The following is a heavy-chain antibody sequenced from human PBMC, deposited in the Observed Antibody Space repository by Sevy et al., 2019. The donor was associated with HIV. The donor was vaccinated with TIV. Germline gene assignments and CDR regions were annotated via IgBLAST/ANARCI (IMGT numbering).Heavy chain of an antibody. CDR1: GFTFSSYS. J-gene: IGHJ4*02. V-gene: IGHV3-48*02. D-gene: IGHD3-22*01. Sequence: GGSLRLSCVASGFTFSSYSMNWVRQAPGKGLEWVSYISSSSSTIYYADSVKGRFTISRDNAKNSLYLQMNSLRDEDTAVYYCAREHYYDSSGYYHDQDFDYWGQGTLVTVSS. CDR2: ISSSSSTI. CDR3: AREHYYDSSGYYHDQDFDY.